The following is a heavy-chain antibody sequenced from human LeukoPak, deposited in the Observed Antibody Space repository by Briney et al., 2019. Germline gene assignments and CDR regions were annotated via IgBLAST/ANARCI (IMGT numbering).Heavy chain of an antibody. Sequence: GGSLRLSCAASGFTFSSYGMSWVRQAPGKGLEWVSSISGSNVYYADSVKGRFSISRDNSKNTVSLQMNSLRVEDTAVLYCATGDGSGSWAYWGQGILVTVSS. CDR1: GFTFSSYG. D-gene: IGHD3-22*01. CDR3: ATGDGSGSWAY. V-gene: IGHV3-23*01. CDR2: ISGSNV. J-gene: IGHJ4*02.